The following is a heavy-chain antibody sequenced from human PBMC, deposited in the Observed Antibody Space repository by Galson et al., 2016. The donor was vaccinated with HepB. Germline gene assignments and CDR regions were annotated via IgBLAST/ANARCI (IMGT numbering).Heavy chain of an antibody. CDR1: GGSFSGYY. CDR3: ARGDNPDYGDYASAYYYMDV. CDR2: INHSGST. D-gene: IGHD4-17*01. J-gene: IGHJ6*03. V-gene: IGHV4-34*01. Sequence: LSLTCAVYGGSFSGYYWSWIRQPPGKGLEWIGEINHSGSTNYNPSLKSRVTISVGTSKNQFSLKLSSVTAADTAVYYCARGDNPDYGDYASAYYYMDVWGKGTTVTVSS.